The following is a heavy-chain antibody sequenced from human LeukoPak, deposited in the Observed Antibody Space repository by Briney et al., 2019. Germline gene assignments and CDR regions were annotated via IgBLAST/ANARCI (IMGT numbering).Heavy chain of an antibody. CDR3: ARAEGHYDFWSGYHNWFDP. Sequence: GGSLTLSCAASGFTFSSYWMSWVRQAPGKGLEWVANIKQDGSEKYYVDSVKGRFTISRDNTKNSLYLQMNSLRAEDTAVYYCARAEGHYDFWSGYHNWFDPWGQGAVATVSS. J-gene: IGHJ5*02. D-gene: IGHD3-3*01. V-gene: IGHV3-7*01. CDR1: GFTFSSYW. CDR2: IKQDGSEK.